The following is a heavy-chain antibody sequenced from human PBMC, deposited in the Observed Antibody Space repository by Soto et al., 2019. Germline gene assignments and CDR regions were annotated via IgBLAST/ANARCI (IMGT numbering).Heavy chain of an antibody. V-gene: IGHV4-59*12. Sequence: SETLSLTCTVSNGSISPYYWSWIRQSPGKGLEWIGYIYYAGSFTYNPSLKSRVTISLNTSKNEVSLRLTSVTAADTAVYYCAKDGGPAYCNSPGCSAEHFDYWGQGTQVTVSS. D-gene: IGHD2-2*01. CDR3: AKDGGPAYCNSPGCSAEHFDY. CDR1: NGSISPYY. CDR2: IYYAGSF. J-gene: IGHJ4*02.